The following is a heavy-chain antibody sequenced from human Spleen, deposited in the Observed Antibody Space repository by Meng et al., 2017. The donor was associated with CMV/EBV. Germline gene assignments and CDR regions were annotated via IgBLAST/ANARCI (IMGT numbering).Heavy chain of an antibody. Sequence: QLQPPEPGPGLVKPSETLSLTCTVSGGPISSSSYYWGWIRQPPGKGLEWIGSIYYSGSTYYNPSLKSRVTISVDTSKNQFSLKLSSVTAADTAVYYCARDRGAAAGGFDPWGQGTLVTVSS. CDR1: GGPISSSSYY. J-gene: IGHJ5*02. V-gene: IGHV4-39*07. D-gene: IGHD6-13*01. CDR2: IYYSGST. CDR3: ARDRGAAAGGFDP.